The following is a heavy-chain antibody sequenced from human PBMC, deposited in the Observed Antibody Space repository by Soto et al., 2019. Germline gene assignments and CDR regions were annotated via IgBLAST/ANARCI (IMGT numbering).Heavy chain of an antibody. J-gene: IGHJ5*02. D-gene: IGHD6-6*01. CDR2: MHYTGNK. CDR1: GCSISSSTYY. CDR3: ARRSSSSLGSLFDP. Sequence: PSESLSLACPVSGCSISSSTYYWDWIRQPPGKGLEWIGAMHYTGNKNYNPSLESRVTMSVDTSKTQFSLKLSSVTPTDTAVYYCARRSSSSLGSLFDPWGRGILVTVSS. V-gene: IGHV4-39*01.